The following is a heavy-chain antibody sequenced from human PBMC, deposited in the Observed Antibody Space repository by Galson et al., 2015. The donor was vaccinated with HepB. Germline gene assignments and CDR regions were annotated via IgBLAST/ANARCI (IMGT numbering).Heavy chain of an antibody. V-gene: IGHV4-34*01. J-gene: IGHJ6*02. CDR3: ARFGNYYYGMDV. CDR2: ITHSGST. CDR1: GGSFSGYF. Sequence: ETLSLTCAVYGGSFSGYFWTWIRQPPGKGLEWIGEITHSGSTNYNPSLKSRVTISVDTSKNQFSLKLNSVTAADTAVYYCARFGNYYYGMDVWGQGTTVTVSS. D-gene: IGHD2-15*01.